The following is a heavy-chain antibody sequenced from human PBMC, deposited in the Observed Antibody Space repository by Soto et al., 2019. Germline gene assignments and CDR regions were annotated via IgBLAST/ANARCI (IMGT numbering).Heavy chain of an antibody. J-gene: IGHJ5*02. CDR1: GDSVSSNSAA. D-gene: IGHD3-22*01. Sequence: PSQTLSLTCAISGDSVSSNSAAWNWIRQSPSRGLEWLGRTYYRSKWYNDYAVSVKSRITINPDTSKNQFSLQLNSVTPEDTAVYYCARSGNYYYDSSGYNNWFDPWGQGTPVTVSS. CDR2: TYYRSKWYN. V-gene: IGHV6-1*01. CDR3: ARSGNYYYDSSGYNNWFDP.